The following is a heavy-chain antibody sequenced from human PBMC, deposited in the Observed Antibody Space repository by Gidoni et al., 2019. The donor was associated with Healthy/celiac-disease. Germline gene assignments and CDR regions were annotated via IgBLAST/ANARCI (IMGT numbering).Heavy chain of an antibody. V-gene: IGHV4-39*01. CDR2: IYESEST. Sequence: QLQLQSSGPGLVKPSETLSLTCTVSGGSISSSSYYWGWIRQPPGKGLEWIGSIYESESTYYNPSLKIRVTISVETSKNQFDQKLSAVTAADTAVYYCERHPIAAAGSGDYWGQGTLVTVSS. D-gene: IGHD6-13*01. CDR3: ERHPIAAAGSGDY. CDR1: GGSISSSSYY. J-gene: IGHJ4*02.